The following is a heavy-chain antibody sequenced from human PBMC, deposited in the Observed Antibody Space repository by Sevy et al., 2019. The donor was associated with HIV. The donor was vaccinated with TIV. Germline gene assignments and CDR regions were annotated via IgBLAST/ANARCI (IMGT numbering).Heavy chain of an antibody. J-gene: IGHJ4*02. D-gene: IGHD6-19*01. CDR3: AKGPYSSGWYEEALPYGYFDY. Sequence: GGSLRLSCAASGFTFSSYAMSWVRQAPGKGLEWVSAISGSGGSTYYADSVKGRFTISRDNSKNTLYLQMNSLRAEDTAVYYCAKGPYSSGWYEEALPYGYFDYWGQGTLVTVSS. CDR2: ISGSGGST. CDR1: GFTFSSYA. V-gene: IGHV3-23*01.